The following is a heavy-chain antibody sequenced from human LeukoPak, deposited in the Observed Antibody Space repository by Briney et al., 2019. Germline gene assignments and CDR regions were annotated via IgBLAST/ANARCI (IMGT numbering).Heavy chain of an antibody. CDR1: GGSISGFY. CDR3: ARDRDGYIFDY. J-gene: IGHJ4*02. D-gene: IGHD5-24*01. CDR2: IYYSGSS. Sequence: PSETLSLTCIVSGGSISGFYWNWIRQPPGKGLEWIGYIYYSGSSNYIPSLKSRVTISVDMSKNQFSLKLTSVTAADTAVYYCARDRDGYIFDYWGQGTLVTVSS. V-gene: IGHV4-59*01.